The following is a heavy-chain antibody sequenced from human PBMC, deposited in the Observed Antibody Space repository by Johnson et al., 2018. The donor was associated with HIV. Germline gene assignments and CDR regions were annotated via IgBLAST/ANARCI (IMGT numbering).Heavy chain of an antibody. V-gene: IGHV3-33*08. CDR2: ISFDGNLK. CDR1: GLSFSNFG. D-gene: IGHD3-9*01. J-gene: IGHJ3*02. Sequence: QVQLVESGGGVVQPGKSLTLSCVGSGLSFSNFGIHWVRQAPGKGPEWVAVISFDGNLKKYADSVKGRFTISRDNAKNSLYLQMNSLRAEDTAVYYCARELVRYAFDIWGQGTMVTVSS. CDR3: ARELVRYAFDI.